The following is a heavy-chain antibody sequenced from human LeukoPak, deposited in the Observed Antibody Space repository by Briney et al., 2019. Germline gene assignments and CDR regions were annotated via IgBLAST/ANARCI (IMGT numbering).Heavy chain of an antibody. J-gene: IGHJ3*02. V-gene: IGHV3-48*02. CDR1: GFTFITYT. CDR3: ARMRGPTTGALDI. D-gene: IGHD1-26*01. Sequence: PGGSLRLSCAASGFTFITYTMIWVRQAPGKGLEWVSSISSSSSTKYYADSVKGRFTIPRDNADNSLYLQVASLRDEDTAIYYCARMRGPTTGALDIWGPGTMVAVSS. CDR2: ISSSSSTK.